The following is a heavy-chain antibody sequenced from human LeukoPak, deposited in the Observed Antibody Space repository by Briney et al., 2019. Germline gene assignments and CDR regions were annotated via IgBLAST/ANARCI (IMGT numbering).Heavy chain of an antibody. D-gene: IGHD1-26*01. CDR2: IRYDGSNK. J-gene: IGHJ4*02. CDR1: GFTFSSYA. CDR3: AKDWLVGADFDDY. V-gene: IGHV3-30*02. Sequence: GRSLRLSCAASGFTFSSYAMHWVRQAPGKGLEWVAFIRYDGSNKYYADSVKGRFTISRDNSKNTLYLQMNSLRAEDTAVYYCAKDWLVGADFDDYWGQGTLVTVSS.